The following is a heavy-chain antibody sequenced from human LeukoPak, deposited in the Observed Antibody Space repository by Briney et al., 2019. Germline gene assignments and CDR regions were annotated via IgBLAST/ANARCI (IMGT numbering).Heavy chain of an antibody. J-gene: IGHJ4*02. CDR2: INPITGGT. CDR3: ATVDQWLAYDY. V-gene: IGHV1-2*02. D-gene: IGHD6-19*01. Sequence: SVKVSCKASGYTFTSYGISWVRQAPGQGLEWMGWINPITGGTNFAQKFQGRVTMTRDTSITTTHMELSSLRSDDTAVYYCATVDQWLAYDYWGQGTLVTVSS. CDR1: GYTFTSYG.